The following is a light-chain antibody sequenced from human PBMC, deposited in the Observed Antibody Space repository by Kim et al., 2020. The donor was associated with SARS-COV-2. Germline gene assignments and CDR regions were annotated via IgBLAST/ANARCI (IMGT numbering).Light chain of an antibody. Sequence: EIVLTQSPGTLSLSPGERATLSCRASQSVSINHLAWYQQKPGQAPRALIYGASIRATGTPERFSVSGSGTDFTLTISRLEPEDFAVYYCQQYGDSPVTFGQGTKLEI. V-gene: IGKV3-20*01. CDR1: QSVSINH. CDR2: GAS. J-gene: IGKJ2*01. CDR3: QQYGDSPVT.